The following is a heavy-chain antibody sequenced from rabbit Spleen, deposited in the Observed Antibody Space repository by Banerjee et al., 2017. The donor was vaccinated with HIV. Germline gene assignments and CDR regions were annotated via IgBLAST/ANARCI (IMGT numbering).Heavy chain of an antibody. D-gene: IGHD8-1*01. CDR3: ARDTGSSFSSYGMDL. J-gene: IGHJ6*01. CDR1: GVSLNDKDV. CDR2: INIVTGKS. Sequence: QEQLEESGGGLVKPEGSLTLTCKASGVSLNDKDVMCWVRQAPGKGMEWIACINIVTGKSVYATWAKGRFTISETSSTTVPLQMTSLTVADTATYFCARDTGSSFSSYGMDLWGQGTLVIVS. V-gene: IGHV1S45*01.